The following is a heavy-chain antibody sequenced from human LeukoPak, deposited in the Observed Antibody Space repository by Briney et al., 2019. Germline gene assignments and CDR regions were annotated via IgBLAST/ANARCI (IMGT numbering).Heavy chain of an antibody. CDR2: IYTSGST. CDR3: ARDESVEVVAATHSSYYYYGMDV. J-gene: IGHJ6*02. CDR1: GGSISSYY. D-gene: IGHD2-15*01. Sequence: SETLSLTCTDAGGSISSYYWSWIRQPAGKGLEWIGRIYTSGSTNYDPSLKSRGTMSVDTSKNQFSLKLSSVTAADTAVYNCARDESVEVVAATHSSYYYYGMDVWGQGTTVTVSS. V-gene: IGHV4-4*07.